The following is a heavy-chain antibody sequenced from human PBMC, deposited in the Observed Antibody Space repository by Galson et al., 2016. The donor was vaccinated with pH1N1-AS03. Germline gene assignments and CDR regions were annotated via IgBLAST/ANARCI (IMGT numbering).Heavy chain of an antibody. CDR3: AKDKWAVAGSADSYFDY. D-gene: IGHD6-19*01. J-gene: IGHJ4*02. V-gene: IGHV3-9*01. Sequence: SLRLSCAASGFTFDDYAMHWVRQAPGKGLEWVSGINWNSGSIGYADSVKGRFTISRDNAKNSLYLQMNSLRAEDTALYYCAKDKWAVAGSADSYFDYWGRGTLVTVSS. CDR1: GFTFDDYA. CDR2: INWNSGSI.